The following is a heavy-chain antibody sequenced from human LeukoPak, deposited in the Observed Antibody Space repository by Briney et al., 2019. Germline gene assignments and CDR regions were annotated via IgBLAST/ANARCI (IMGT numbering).Heavy chain of an antibody. CDR1: GYTFTSYG. J-gene: IGHJ5*02. V-gene: IGHV1-18*01. Sequence: ASVKVSCKASGYTFTSYGISWVRRAPGQGLEWMGWISAYNGNTNYAQKLQGRVTMTTDTSTSTAYMELRSLRSDDTAVYYCARGSIFGVATNWFDPWGQGTLVTVSS. CDR3: ARGSIFGVATNWFDP. CDR2: ISAYNGNT. D-gene: IGHD3-3*01.